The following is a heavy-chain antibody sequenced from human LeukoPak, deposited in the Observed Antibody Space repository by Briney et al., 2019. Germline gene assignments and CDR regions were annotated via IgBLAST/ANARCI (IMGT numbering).Heavy chain of an antibody. J-gene: IGHJ3*01. Sequence: GGSLRLSCAASGFTFSSYAMHWVRQAPGKGPMWLSTIRGSAEDTYYADSMKGRVIISRDNTRGTVYLEMKNLRVEDTAMYYCVKGIFATGWSNAFDFWGQGTMVVVS. CDR2: IRGSAEDT. CDR3: VKGIFATGWSNAFDF. D-gene: IGHD6-19*01. V-gene: IGHV3-23*01. CDR1: GFTFSSYA.